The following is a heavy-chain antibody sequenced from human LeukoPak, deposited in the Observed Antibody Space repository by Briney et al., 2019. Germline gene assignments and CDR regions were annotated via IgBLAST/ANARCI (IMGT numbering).Heavy chain of an antibody. CDR2: INHSGST. CDR1: GGSISSYY. V-gene: IGHV4-34*01. CDR3: ARGRRGDYVDYYYGMDV. Sequence: PSETLSLTCTVSGGSISSYYWSWIRQPPGKGLEWIGEINHSGSTNYNPSLKSRVTISVDTSKNQFSLKLSSVTAADTAVYYCARGRRGDYVDYYYGMDVWGQGTTVTVSS. J-gene: IGHJ6*02. D-gene: IGHD4-17*01.